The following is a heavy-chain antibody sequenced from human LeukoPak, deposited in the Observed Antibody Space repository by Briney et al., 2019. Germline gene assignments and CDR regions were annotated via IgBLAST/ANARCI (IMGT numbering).Heavy chain of an antibody. D-gene: IGHD1-1*01. CDR1: GGSTGDYY. CDR2: IYYRGTT. Sequence: SETLSLTCTVSGGSTGDYYWNWIRQPPGKGLEWIGYIYYRGTTNYNPSLTSRVTISLDSSKNQFSLRLNSVTAADTAIYYCARGPPRTGRERYFDYWGQGTLVSVSS. CDR3: ARGPPRTGRERYFDY. J-gene: IGHJ4*02. V-gene: IGHV4-59*01.